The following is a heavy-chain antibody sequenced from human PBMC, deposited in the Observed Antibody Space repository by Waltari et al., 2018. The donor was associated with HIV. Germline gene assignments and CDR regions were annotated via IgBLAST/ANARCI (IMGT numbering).Heavy chain of an antibody. CDR3: ARDMGPFNN. D-gene: IGHD3-16*01. J-gene: IGHJ4*02. Sequence: QVQLVQSGAEVKKPGASVKVSCKASGYTITGYFLHWGRQAPGQGLEWMGRLNPSSGKTNYAQKFQGRVTMTSDTSINTAYMELSSLRSDDTAVYYCARDMGPFNNWGQGTLVTVSS. CDR2: LNPSSGKT. V-gene: IGHV1-2*06. CDR1: GYTITGYF.